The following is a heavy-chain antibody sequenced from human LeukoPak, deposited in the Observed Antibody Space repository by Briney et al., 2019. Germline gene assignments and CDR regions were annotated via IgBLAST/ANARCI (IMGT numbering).Heavy chain of an antibody. V-gene: IGHV1-46*01. D-gene: IGHD4-23*01. CDR3: ARDRDGNSPGYYFDY. CDR2: INPSGGST. J-gene: IGHJ4*02. CDR1: GYTFTSYY. Sequence: EASVKVSCKASGYTFTSYYIHWVRQAPGQGLEWMGIINPSGGSTSYAQKFQGRVTMTRDMSTSTVYMELSSLRSEDTAVYYCARDRDGNSPGYYFDYWGREPWSPSPQ.